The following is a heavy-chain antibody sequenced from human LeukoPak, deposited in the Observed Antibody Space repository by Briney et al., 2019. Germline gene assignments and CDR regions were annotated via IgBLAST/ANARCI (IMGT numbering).Heavy chain of an antibody. Sequence: RASVKVSCKASGYMFTRYGISWVRQAPGQGLEWVGWISGSNGNTNYAQKFLGRVTMTADTSTGTAYMEPKSLTSADTAVYYCARSGRGTYYYFDLWGQGTLVTVSS. CDR2: ISGSNGNT. J-gene: IGHJ4*02. CDR3: ARSGRGTYYYFDL. CDR1: GYMFTRYG. V-gene: IGHV1-18*01. D-gene: IGHD5-12*01.